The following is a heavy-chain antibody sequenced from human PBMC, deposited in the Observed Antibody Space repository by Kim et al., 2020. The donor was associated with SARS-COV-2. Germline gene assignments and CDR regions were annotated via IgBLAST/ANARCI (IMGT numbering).Heavy chain of an antibody. J-gene: IGHJ6*02. V-gene: IGHV3-23*03. CDR3: AKDLGGDYDYYYGMDV. Sequence: SVKGRFTISRDNSKNRLYLQMNSLRAEDTAVYYCAKDLGGDYDYYYGMDVWGQGTTVTVSS. D-gene: IGHD4-17*01.